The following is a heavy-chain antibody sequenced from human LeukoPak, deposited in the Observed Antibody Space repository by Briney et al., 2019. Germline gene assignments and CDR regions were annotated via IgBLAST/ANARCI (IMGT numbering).Heavy chain of an antibody. Sequence: EASVKVSCKASGYTFTGYYMHWVRQAPGQGLEWMGWINPNSGGTNYAQKFQGRVTMTRDTSISTAYMELSRLRSDDTAVYYCARAYNRLAYFDYWGQGTLVTVSS. CDR3: ARAYNRLAYFDY. CDR1: GYTFTGYY. CDR2: INPNSGGT. D-gene: IGHD1-1*01. V-gene: IGHV1-2*02. J-gene: IGHJ4*02.